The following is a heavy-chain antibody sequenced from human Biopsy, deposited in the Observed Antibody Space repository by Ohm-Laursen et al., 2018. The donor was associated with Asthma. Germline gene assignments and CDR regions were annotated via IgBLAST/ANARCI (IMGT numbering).Heavy chain of an antibody. D-gene: IGHD3-3*02. V-gene: IGHV3-7*01. CDR2: IKHDGTEK. CDR1: GFTFGDYW. CDR3: ARTFHFWSPYHAEHYQL. J-gene: IGHJ1*01. Sequence: GSLRLSCAASGFTFGDYWMSWVRQVPGKGLEWVANIKHDGTEKNHVDSLKGRFTISRDNAKNSLYLQMNSLRAEDTAVYYCARTFHFWSPYHAEHYQLGGQGTLVTVPS.